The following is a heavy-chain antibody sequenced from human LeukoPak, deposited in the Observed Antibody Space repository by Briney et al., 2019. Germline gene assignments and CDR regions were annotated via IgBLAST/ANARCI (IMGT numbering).Heavy chain of an antibody. V-gene: IGHV3-33*01. D-gene: IGHD3-22*01. CDR1: GFSFSSYA. J-gene: IGHJ4*02. CDR2: VWYDGSKK. CDR3: ASSWEGITMITSFGY. Sequence: PGGSLRLSCATSGFSFSSYAMHWVRQAPGKGLEWVAVVWYDGSKKNYADSVKGRFTISRDNSRNTLYLQMNSLRAEDTAVYYCASSWEGITMITSFGYWGQGTLVTVSS.